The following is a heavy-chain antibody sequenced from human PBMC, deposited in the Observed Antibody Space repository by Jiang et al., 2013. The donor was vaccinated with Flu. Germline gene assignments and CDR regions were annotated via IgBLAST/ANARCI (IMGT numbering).Heavy chain of an antibody. V-gene: IGHV1-46*01. Sequence: SVKISCKASGYTFIVLIHWVRQAPGQGPEWMGIINPAGGAADYAQKFQGRVAMTRDTSTSTVYMELSNLRSDDTAVYYCAKDAVVAAGTAWFDPWGQGTLGHCLP. D-gene: IGHD2-15*01. CDR3: AKDAVVAAGTAWFDP. CDR1: GYTFIVL. J-gene: IGHJ5*02. CDR2: INPAGGAA.